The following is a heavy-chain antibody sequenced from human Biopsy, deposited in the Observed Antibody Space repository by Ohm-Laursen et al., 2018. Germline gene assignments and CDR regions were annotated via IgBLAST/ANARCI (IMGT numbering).Heavy chain of an antibody. CDR3: ARDRMTDVFGGPTRTDVFDS. D-gene: IGHD3-10*01. CDR2: VHPNSGAT. V-gene: IGHV1-2*02. J-gene: IGHJ4*02. CDR1: GYTFNDYF. Sequence: ASVKVSCKASGYTFNDYFIHWVRQSPGQGFEWMGWVHPNSGATNSAEKFRGRVTLTRDTSIGAVYIELGRLKSDDAAVYYCARDRMTDVFGGPTRTDVFDSWGQGTPVTVSS.